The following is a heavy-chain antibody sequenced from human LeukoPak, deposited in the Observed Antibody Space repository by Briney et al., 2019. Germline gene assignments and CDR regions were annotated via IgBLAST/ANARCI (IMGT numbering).Heavy chain of an antibody. Sequence: GGSLRLSCAVCGFTFSSYAMSWVRRAPGKGLEWVSAISGRCGSTYYADAVEGRFTISRDNSKNTLYLQMNSRGAEDTAVYYCAKDSALYDFWSGYHEDWGQGTLVTVSS. V-gene: IGHV3-23*01. J-gene: IGHJ4*02. CDR1: GFTFSSYA. D-gene: IGHD3-3*01. CDR2: ISGRCGST. CDR3: AKDSALYDFWSGYHED.